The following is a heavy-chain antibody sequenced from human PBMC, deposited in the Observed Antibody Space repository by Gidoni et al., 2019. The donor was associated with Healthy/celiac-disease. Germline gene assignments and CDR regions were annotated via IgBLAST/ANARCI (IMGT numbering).Heavy chain of an antibody. CDR3: ARGPLDCSGGSCYSDYFDY. CDR1: GGTFSSYA. D-gene: IGHD2-15*01. CDR2: IIPIFGTA. J-gene: IGHJ4*02. Sequence: QVQLVQSGAEVKKPGSSVKVSCKASGGTFSSYAISWVRQAPGQGLEWMGGIIPIFGTATYAQKFQGRVTITADESTSTAYMELSSLRSEDTAVYYCARGPLDCSGGSCYSDYFDYWGQGTLVTVSS. V-gene: IGHV1-69*01.